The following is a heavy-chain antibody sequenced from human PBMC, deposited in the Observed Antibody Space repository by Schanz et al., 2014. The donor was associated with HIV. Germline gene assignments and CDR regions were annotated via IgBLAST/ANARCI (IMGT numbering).Heavy chain of an antibody. V-gene: IGHV3-23*01. D-gene: IGHD7-27*01. CDR3: ASLETGATYYYYYYMDV. CDR2: ISGSGGST. Sequence: EVQLLESGGGLVQPGGSLRLSCAASGFTFSSYALNWVRQAPGKGLEWVSTISGSGGSTYYADSVKGRFTISRDNSKNTLYLQMNSLRAEDTAVYYCASLETGATYYYYYYMDVWGQGTTVTVSS. CDR1: GFTFSSYA. J-gene: IGHJ6*02.